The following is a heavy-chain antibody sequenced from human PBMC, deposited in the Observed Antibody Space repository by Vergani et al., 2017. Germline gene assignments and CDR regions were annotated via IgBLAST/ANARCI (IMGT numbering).Heavy chain of an antibody. CDR2: IYPGDSDT. CDR3: AKVESSREARPFSTYRGSEHQDAFDI. CDR1: GYSFTSYW. J-gene: IGHJ3*02. D-gene: IGHD2-15*01. V-gene: IGHV5-51*01. Sequence: EVQLVQSGAEVKKPGESLKISCKGSGYSFTSYWIGWVRQMPGKGLEWMGIIYPGDSDTRYSPSFQGQVTISRDNSKNTLYLKMNSLRAEDTAVYYCAKVESSREARPFSTYRGSEHQDAFDIWGQGTMVTVSS.